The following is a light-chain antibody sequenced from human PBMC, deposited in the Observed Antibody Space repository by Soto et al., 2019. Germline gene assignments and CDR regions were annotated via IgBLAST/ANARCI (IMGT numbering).Light chain of an antibody. CDR2: KTS. CDR1: QSISNW. Sequence: DIQMTQSPSTLSASVGDRVTITCRASQSISNWLAWYQQKPGKAPKLLIYKTSNLDSGVPSRFSGSRSGTEFSLTISSLQPDDCATYYCQQYKSFSLTFGGGTRVEVK. V-gene: IGKV1-5*03. CDR3: QQYKSFSLT. J-gene: IGKJ4*01.